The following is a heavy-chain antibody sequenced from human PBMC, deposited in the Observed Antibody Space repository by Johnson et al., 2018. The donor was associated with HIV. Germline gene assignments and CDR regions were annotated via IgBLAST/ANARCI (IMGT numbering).Heavy chain of an antibody. V-gene: IGHV3-74*01. D-gene: IGHD3-10*01. J-gene: IGHJ3*02. CDR3: VRGRDSGVAFDI. CDR2: SDGSIP. Sequence: SDGSIPVYADSVKGRFTISRDNAKNTVYLQMNSLRAEDTAVYYCVRGRDSGVAFDIWGQGTMVTVSS.